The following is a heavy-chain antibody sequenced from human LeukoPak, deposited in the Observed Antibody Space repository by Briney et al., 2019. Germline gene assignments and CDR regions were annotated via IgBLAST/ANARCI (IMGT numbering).Heavy chain of an antibody. CDR2: ISGSGGST. Sequence: GGSLRLSCAASGFTFSSYAMSWVRQAPGKGLEWVSAISGSGGSTYYADSVKGRFSISRDNSKNALSLQMNSLRAEDTAVYYCAKAGHYYASGVYFFDYWGQGSLVTVSS. CDR3: AKAGHYYASGVYFFDY. CDR1: GFTFSSYA. D-gene: IGHD3-10*01. V-gene: IGHV3-23*01. J-gene: IGHJ4*02.